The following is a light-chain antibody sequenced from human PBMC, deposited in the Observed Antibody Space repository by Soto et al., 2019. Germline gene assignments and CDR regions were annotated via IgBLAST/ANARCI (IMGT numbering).Light chain of an antibody. V-gene: IGKV1-5*01. Sequence: DIQMTQSPSTLSATAGDRVTITCRASQSISTWLAWYQQKPGKAPKLLIYDASSLESGVPSRFSGSGSGTEFTLTISSLQPDDFAAYYCQQYNSYGTFGQGTKV. CDR3: QQYNSYGT. CDR1: QSISTW. J-gene: IGKJ1*01. CDR2: DAS.